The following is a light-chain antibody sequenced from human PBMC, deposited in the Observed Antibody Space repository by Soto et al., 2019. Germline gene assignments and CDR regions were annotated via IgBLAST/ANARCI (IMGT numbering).Light chain of an antibody. J-gene: IGLJ1*01. CDR3: QSYDSGLSGSV. CDR2: GNS. V-gene: IGLV1-40*01. CDR1: SSNIGAGYD. Sequence: QSVLTQPPSVSGAPGQRVTISFTGSSSNIGAGYDVHWYQQLPGTAPKLLIYGNSNRPSGVPDRFSGSKSDTSASLAITGLQAEDEADYYCQSYDSGLSGSVFGTGTKVTVL.